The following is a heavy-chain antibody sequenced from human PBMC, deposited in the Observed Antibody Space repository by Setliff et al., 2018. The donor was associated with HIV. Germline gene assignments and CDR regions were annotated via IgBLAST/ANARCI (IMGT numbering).Heavy chain of an antibody. V-gene: IGHV1-69*13. J-gene: IGHJ5*01. CDR2: IIPILGTT. CDR3: ARGTCMQALWWFDS. CDR1: GVTFNNHD. D-gene: IGHD2-8*01. Sequence: SVQVSWRASGVTFNNHDISWVRQAPGQGLEWMGGIIPILGTTNYAQKIQGRVKLSADESTGTAYMDLTRLRVDDKAIYYCARGTCMQALWWFDSWGQGTQVTVSS.